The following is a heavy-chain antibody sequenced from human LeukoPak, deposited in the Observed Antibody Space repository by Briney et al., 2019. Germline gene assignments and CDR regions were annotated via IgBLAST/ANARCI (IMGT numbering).Heavy chain of an antibody. V-gene: IGHV4-38-2*02. CDR2: LHHPGTT. CDR1: GYSISSGYY. D-gene: IGHD1-20*01. Sequence: SETLSLTCAVSGYSISSGYYWGWIRQPPGKGLEWIGTLHHPGTTYYNPSLSSRVTISVDTSKNQFSLRLNSVTAADTAVYFCARDPGYTANWNYFDYWGQGALVTVSS. CDR3: ARDPGYTANWNYFDY. J-gene: IGHJ4*02.